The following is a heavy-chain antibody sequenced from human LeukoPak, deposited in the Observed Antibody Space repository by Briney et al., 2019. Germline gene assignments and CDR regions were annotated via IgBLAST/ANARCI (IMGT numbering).Heavy chain of an antibody. CDR2: IIPIFGTA. CDR1: GGTFSSYA. CDR3: ARPSTIAVAGTSAFDI. Sequence: WASVKVSCKASGGTFSSYAISWVRQAPGQGLEWMGGIIPIFGTANYAQKFQGRVTITADKSTSTAYMELSSLRSEDTAVYYCARPSTIAVAGTSAFDIWGQGTMVTVSS. V-gene: IGHV1-69*06. J-gene: IGHJ3*02. D-gene: IGHD6-19*01.